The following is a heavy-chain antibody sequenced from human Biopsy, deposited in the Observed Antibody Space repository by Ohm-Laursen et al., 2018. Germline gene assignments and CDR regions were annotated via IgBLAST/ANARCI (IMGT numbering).Heavy chain of an antibody. CDR3: ARVGAGAPSIDYFDY. CDR2: IYYSGST. CDR1: GGSVSSGSYY. Sequence: GTLSLTCSVSGGSVSSGSYYWSWTRQPPGKGLEWIGYIYYSGSTNYNPSLRSRVTISVDRSKNQFSLELSSVTAADTAVYYCARVGAGAPSIDYFDYWGQGALVTVSS. D-gene: IGHD1-26*01. V-gene: IGHV4-61*01. J-gene: IGHJ4*02.